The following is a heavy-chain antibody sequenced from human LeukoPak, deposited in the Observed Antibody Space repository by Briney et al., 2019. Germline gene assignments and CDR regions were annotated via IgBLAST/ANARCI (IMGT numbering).Heavy chain of an antibody. CDR3: ARDRGYSGYGTYYYYMDV. D-gene: IGHD5-12*01. V-gene: IGHV3-74*01. J-gene: IGHJ6*03. CDR1: GFTFSSYW. Sequence: PGGSLRLSCAASGFTFSSYWMHWVRQAPGKGLVWVSRINSDGSYTNYADSVKGRFTISRDNAKNTVYLQMNSLRADDTAVYYCARDRGYSGYGTYYYYMDVWGKGTTVTVSS. CDR2: INSDGSYT.